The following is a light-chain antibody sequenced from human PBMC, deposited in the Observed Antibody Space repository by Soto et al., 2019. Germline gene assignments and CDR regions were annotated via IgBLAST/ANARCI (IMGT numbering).Light chain of an antibody. V-gene: IGKV3-20*01. CDR3: QQYGSSPRT. CDR1: QSVRSD. Sequence: EIVMNQSPATLSVTPGERATLSCRASQSVRSDLAWYQQKPGQAPRLLIYGASSRATGIPDRFSGSGSGTDFTLTISRLEPEDFAVYYCQQYGSSPRTFGQGTKVDI. J-gene: IGKJ1*01. CDR2: GAS.